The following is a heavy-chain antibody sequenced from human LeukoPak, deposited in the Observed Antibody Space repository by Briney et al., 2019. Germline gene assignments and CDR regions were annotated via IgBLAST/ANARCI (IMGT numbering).Heavy chain of an antibody. J-gene: IGHJ5*02. CDR1: GGPFSGYY. Sequence: NSSETLSLTCAVYGGPFSGYYWSWIRQPPGKGLEWIGEINHSGSTNYNPSLKSRVTISVDTSKNQFSLKLSSVTAADTAVYYCARGSHIVVVPAAVNWFDPWGQGTLVTVSS. V-gene: IGHV4-34*01. CDR3: ARGSHIVVVPAAVNWFDP. CDR2: INHSGST. D-gene: IGHD2-2*01.